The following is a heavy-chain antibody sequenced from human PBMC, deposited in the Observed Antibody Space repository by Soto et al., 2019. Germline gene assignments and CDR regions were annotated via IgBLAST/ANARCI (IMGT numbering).Heavy chain of an antibody. CDR2: IYYSWSA. D-gene: IGHD2-2*01. J-gene: IGHJ5*02. CDR3: ARAQTNIVVVPAPNWFDP. CDR1: VGSITSGDYY. V-gene: IGHV4-30-4*01. Sequence: SETLSLTCNVSVGSITSGDYYRSWVRQPPGKGLEWIGYIYYSWSAYYNPSLKTLLAMSVDTSKNQCSLKLSSVTASDTAVYYCARAQTNIVVVPAPNWFDPWAPGTLVTVSS.